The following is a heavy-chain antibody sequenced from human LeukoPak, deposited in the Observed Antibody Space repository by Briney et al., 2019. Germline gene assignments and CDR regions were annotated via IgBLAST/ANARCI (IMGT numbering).Heavy chain of an antibody. Sequence: SETLSLTCTVSGGSISNYYWSWIRQPPGKGLEWIGTFYYSGTTISSPSLTSRVTMSVDTSKDQFSLKLTSVTAADTAMYYCARHRSSGGSRRHYYYGMDVWGQGTTVIVSS. CDR3: ARHRSSGGSRRHYYYGMDV. CDR1: GGSISNYY. V-gene: IGHV4-59*08. D-gene: IGHD2-15*01. CDR2: FYYSGTT. J-gene: IGHJ6*02.